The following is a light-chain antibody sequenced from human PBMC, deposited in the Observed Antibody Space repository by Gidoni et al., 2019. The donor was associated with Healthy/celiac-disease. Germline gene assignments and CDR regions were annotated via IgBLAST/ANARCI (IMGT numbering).Light chain of an antibody. J-gene: IGKJ1*01. CDR3: QQYGSSPPTWT. CDR2: GAS. V-gene: IGKV3-20*01. Sequence: DIVLTQSPGTLSLSPGERATLSCRASQSVSSSYFAWYQQKPGQAPRLLIYGASSRATGIPDRSSGSGSGTDFTLTISRLEPEDFAVYYCQQYGSSPPTWTFGQGTKVEIK. CDR1: QSVSSSY.